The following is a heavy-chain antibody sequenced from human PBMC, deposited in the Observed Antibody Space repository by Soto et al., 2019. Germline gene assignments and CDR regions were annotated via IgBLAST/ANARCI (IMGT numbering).Heavy chain of an antibody. J-gene: IGHJ4*02. Sequence: GGSLRLSCAASGFTFSDYYMSWIRQAPGKGLEWVSYISSSGSTIYYADSVKGRFTISRDNAKNSLYLQMNSLRAEDTAVYYCARGVEEQQLDRFFDYWGQGTLVTVSS. CDR3: ARGVEEQQLDRFFDY. D-gene: IGHD6-13*01. CDR2: ISSSGSTI. V-gene: IGHV3-11*01. CDR1: GFTFSDYY.